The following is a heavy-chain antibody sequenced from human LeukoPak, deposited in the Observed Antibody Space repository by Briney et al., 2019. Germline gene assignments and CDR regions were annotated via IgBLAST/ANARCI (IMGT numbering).Heavy chain of an antibody. CDR2: ISASGGST. Sequence: GGSLRLSCAASGFAFKTYAMSWVRQAPGKGLEWVSDISASGGSTYYADSVKGRFTISRDNSKNTLYLQMNSLRAEDTAVYYCAKDRTTVVTKYNFDYWGQGTLATVSP. CDR3: AKDRTTVVTKYNFDY. V-gene: IGHV3-23*01. CDR1: GFAFKTYA. D-gene: IGHD4-23*01. J-gene: IGHJ4*02.